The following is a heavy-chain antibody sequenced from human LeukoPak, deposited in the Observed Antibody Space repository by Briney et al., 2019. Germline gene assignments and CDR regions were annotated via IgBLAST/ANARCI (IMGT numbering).Heavy chain of an antibody. Sequence: PGGSLRLSCAASGFTFSSYGMHWVRQAPGKGLEWVAVISYDGSNKYYADSVKGRFTISRDNSKNTLYLQMNSLRSEDMALYYCVKDKTDFWSGYFDYWGQGTLVTVSS. D-gene: IGHD3-3*01. CDR3: VKDKTDFWSGYFDY. V-gene: IGHV3-30*18. CDR2: ISYDGSNK. J-gene: IGHJ4*02. CDR1: GFTFSSYG.